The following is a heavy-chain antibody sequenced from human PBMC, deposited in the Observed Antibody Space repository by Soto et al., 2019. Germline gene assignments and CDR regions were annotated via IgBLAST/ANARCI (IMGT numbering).Heavy chain of an antibody. CDR1: GGSISSGGYY. CDR2: IYYSGST. CDR3: AREESRVGDYYYYGMDV. Sequence: PSETLSLTCTVSGGSISSGGYYWSWIRQHPGKGLEWIGYIYYSGSTYYNPSLKSRVTISVDTSKNQFSLKLSSVTAADTAVYYCAREESRVGDYYYYGMDVWGQGTTVTVSS. D-gene: IGHD1-26*01. V-gene: IGHV4-31*03. J-gene: IGHJ6*02.